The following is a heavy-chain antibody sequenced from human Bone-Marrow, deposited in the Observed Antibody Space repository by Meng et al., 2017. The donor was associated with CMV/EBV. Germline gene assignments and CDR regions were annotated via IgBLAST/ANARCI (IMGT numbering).Heavy chain of an antibody. CDR2: ISSSSSYI. V-gene: IGHV3-21*01. Sequence: GGSLRLSCAASGFAVNTYYMSWVRRAPGKGLEWVSSISSSSSYIYYSDSVKGRFTISRDNARNSLYLQMNSLRAEDTAVFYCARGPGGDGYNPGWFDPWGQGTLVTVSS. CDR3: ARGPGGDGYNPGWFDP. D-gene: IGHD5-24*01. J-gene: IGHJ5*02. CDR1: GFAVNTYY.